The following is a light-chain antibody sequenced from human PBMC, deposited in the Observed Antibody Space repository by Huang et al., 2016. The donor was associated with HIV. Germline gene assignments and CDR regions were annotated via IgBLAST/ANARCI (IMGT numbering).Light chain of an antibody. CDR2: GAS. V-gene: IGKV3D-15*01. CDR3: QHYDNWPPWT. CDR1: QGVSNN. Sequence: EIVMTQSPATLSVSPGERATLSCRASQGVSNNLGWYQQKPGQTPRLLIHGASTRATGIPRKFSGRGSGTDFTLTITSVQPEDSAVYYCQHYDNWPPWTFGPGTQVEI. J-gene: IGKJ1*01.